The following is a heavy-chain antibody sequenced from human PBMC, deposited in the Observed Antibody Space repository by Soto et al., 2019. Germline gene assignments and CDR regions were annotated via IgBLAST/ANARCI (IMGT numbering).Heavy chain of an antibody. CDR3: ARVRRDYGSGTFYYYGMDV. V-gene: IGHV1-2*02. D-gene: IGHD3-10*01. CDR1: GYTFTAYY. J-gene: IGHJ6*02. CDR2: ISPNSRDT. Sequence: ASVKVSCKASGYTFTAYYIHWVRQAPGQGLEWMGWISPNSRDTNNAQKFQGRVTITRDTSASTAYMELSSLRSEDTAVYYCARVRRDYGSGTFYYYGMDVWGQGTTVTVSS.